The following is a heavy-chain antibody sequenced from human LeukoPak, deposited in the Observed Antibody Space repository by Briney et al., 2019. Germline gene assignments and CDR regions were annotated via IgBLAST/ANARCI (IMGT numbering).Heavy chain of an antibody. J-gene: IGHJ4*02. Sequence: SQTLSFTCTVSGGSISNGGYYWSWIRQHPGKGLEWIGYIYDSGTTYYNPALQSRVTISVDTSDNQFSLKLTSLTAADTAVYYCARGGDRRGFDYWGQGTLVTVSS. CDR1: GGSISNGGYY. D-gene: IGHD1-14*01. CDR2: IYDSGTT. CDR3: ARGGDRRGFDY. V-gene: IGHV4-31*03.